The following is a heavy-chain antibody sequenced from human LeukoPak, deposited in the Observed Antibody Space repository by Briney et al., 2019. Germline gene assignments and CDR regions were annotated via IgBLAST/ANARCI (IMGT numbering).Heavy chain of an antibody. CDR1: GGSISSYY. D-gene: IGHD2-15*01. J-gene: IGHJ6*02. Sequence: SETLSLTCTVSGGSISSYYWSWIRQPPGKGLEWIGYIYSSGSTNYHPSLKSRVPISLDTSENQFSLKLSSVTAADTAVYYCARDRISGQYYYYGMDVWGQGTTVTVFS. CDR2: IYSSGST. V-gene: IGHV4-59*01. CDR3: ARDRISGQYYYYGMDV.